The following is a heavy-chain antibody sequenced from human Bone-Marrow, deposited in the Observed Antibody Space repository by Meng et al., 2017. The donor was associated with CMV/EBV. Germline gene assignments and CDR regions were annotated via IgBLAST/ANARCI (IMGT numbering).Heavy chain of an antibody. D-gene: IGHD6-19*01. J-gene: IGHJ5*02. V-gene: IGHV3-23*01. CDR2: ISGSGGST. CDR3: ARPMRTYGQWLPTSP. Sequence: GESLKISCAASGFTFSSYAMSWVRQAPGKGLEWVSAISGSGGSTYYADSVKGRFTISRDNSKNTLYLQMNSLRAEDTAVYYCARPMRTYGQWLPTSPWGQGTLVTVSS. CDR1: GFTFSSYA.